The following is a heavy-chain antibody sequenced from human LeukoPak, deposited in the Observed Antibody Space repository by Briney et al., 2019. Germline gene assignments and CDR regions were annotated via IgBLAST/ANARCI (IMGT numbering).Heavy chain of an antibody. V-gene: IGHV4-59*11. D-gene: IGHD2-15*01. CDR1: GASISSHY. CDR3: ASRAHCSGGSCYGNWFDP. J-gene: IGHJ5*02. CDR2: ISYSGIT. Sequence: SETLSLTCTVSGASISSHYWSWIRQSPGKGLEWTGYISYSGITNYNPSLKSRVTISVDTSKNHFSLRLSSVTAADTAVYYCASRAHCSGGSCYGNWFDPWGQGTLVTVSS.